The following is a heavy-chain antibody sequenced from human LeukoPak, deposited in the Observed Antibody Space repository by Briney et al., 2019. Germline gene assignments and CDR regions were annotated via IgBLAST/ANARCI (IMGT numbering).Heavy chain of an antibody. CDR2: IRSSSSTI. J-gene: IGHJ4*02. CDR3: ARDYGGSSPFDY. Sequence: PGGSLRLSCAASGFTFSSYSMNWVRQAPGKGLEWVSYIRSSSSTIYYADSVKGRFTISRDNAKNSLYLQMNSLRAEDTAVYYCARDYGGSSPFDYWGQGTLVTVSS. V-gene: IGHV3-48*01. D-gene: IGHD4-23*01. CDR1: GFTFSSYS.